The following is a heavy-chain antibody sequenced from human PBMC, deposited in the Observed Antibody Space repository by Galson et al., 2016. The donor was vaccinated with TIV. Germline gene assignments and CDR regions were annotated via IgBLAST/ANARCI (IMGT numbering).Heavy chain of an antibody. D-gene: IGHD3-22*01. V-gene: IGHV5-51*01. CDR2: IYPRDSQT. CDR1: GYTFTSFW. Sequence: QSGAEVKKPGESLKISCKCSGYTFTSFWIGWVRQLPGRGLEWMGIIYPRDSQTRYSPSFQGQVTMSADKSISTAYLQWGSLTASDTAIYYGARDAPVSQYDSGCYLPSSYNYYAMNVWGQGTTVTVSS. J-gene: IGHJ6*02. CDR3: ARDAPVSQYDSGCYLPSSYNYYAMNV.